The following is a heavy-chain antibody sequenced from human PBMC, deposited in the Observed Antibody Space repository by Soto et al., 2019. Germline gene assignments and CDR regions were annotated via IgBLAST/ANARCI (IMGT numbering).Heavy chain of an antibody. J-gene: IGHJ4*02. CDR1: GYSFTSYW. CDR3: ARLGYGRFDY. D-gene: IGHD5-18*01. CDR2: IYPGASDT. V-gene: IGHV5-51*01. Sequence: GESLKISCKGSGYSFTSYWIGWVRHMPGKGLEWMCIIYPGASDTRYSPSFQGQVTISADTSISTAYLQWRSLKASDTAMYYCARLGYGRFDYWGQGTLVTVSS.